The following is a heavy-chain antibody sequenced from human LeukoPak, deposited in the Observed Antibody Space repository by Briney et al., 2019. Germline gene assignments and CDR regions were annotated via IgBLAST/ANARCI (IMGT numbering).Heavy chain of an antibody. J-gene: IGHJ4*02. V-gene: IGHV3-74*01. D-gene: IGHD1-26*01. CDR1: GFTFNSYW. CDR3: ARGYSGSLD. CDR2: INSDGSNT. Sequence: PGGSLRLSCGASGFTFNSYWMHWVRQAPGKGLVWVSRINSDGSNTIYADSVKGRFTISRDNAKNTLYLQMNSLRAEDTAVYYCARGYSGSLDWGQGTLVTVSS.